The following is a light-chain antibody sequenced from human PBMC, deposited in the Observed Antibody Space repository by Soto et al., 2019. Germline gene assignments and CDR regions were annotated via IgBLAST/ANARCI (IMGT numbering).Light chain of an antibody. CDR1: NSNIGAGYD. J-gene: IGLJ3*02. Sequence: QSVLTQPPSVSGAPGQRVTISCTGSNSNIGAGYDVHWYQQLPGKAPKLLIYGNANRPSGIPDRISGSKSGSSASLAITGLRAEDEADYYCQSYDSSLGGSGVFGGGTKVTVL. CDR2: GNA. CDR3: QSYDSSLGGSGV. V-gene: IGLV1-40*01.